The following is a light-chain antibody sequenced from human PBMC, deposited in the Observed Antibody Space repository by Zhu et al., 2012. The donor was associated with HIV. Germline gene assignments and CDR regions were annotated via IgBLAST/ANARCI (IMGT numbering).Light chain of an antibody. J-gene: IGKJ4*01. Sequence: IVLTQSPATLSVSPGERATLSCRASQSIGTNLAWYQQKPGQAPRLLISGAFTRATGIPARFSGSGSGTDFTLTISSVQSEDFALYYCQQYDQWPPLTFGGGTKVELK. V-gene: IGKV3-15*01. CDR2: GAF. CDR1: QSIGTN. CDR3: QQYDQWPPLT.